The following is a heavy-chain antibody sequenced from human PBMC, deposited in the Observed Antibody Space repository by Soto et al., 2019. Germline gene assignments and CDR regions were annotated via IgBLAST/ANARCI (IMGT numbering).Heavy chain of an antibody. CDR3: ARGLYSSTRYWFHX. J-gene: IGHJ5*02. CDR1: GGSFSGYY. D-gene: IGHD6-13*01. CDR2: INHSGST. Sequence: SETLSLTCAVYGGSFSGYYWSWIRQPPGKGLAWILEINHSGSTNYNTSLKSLVTISVDTSKNQFSLKLSSVTAAETAVYYCARGLYSSTRYWFHXWGQGTLFTVSX. V-gene: IGHV4-34*01.